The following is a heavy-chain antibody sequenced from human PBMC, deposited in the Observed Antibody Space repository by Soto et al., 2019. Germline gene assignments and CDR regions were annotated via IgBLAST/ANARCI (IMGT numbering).Heavy chain of an antibody. CDR2: IYYSGST. CDR1: GGSISSSSYY. D-gene: IGHD3-22*01. CDR3: ARLDTYYYDSSGYYYFDY. J-gene: IGHJ4*02. V-gene: IGHV4-39*01. Sequence: KQSQTLSLTCTVSGGSISSSSYYWGWIRQPPGKGLEWIGSIYYSGSTYYNPSLKSRVTISVDTSKNQFSLKRSSVTAADTAVYYCARLDTYYYDSSGYYYFDYWGQGTLVTVSS.